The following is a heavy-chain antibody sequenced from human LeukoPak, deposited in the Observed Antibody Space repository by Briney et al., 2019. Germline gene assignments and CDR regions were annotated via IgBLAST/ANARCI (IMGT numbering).Heavy chain of an antibody. CDR2: IYYSGST. D-gene: IGHD5-12*01. J-gene: IGHJ4*02. CDR1: GGSVSSGSYY. CDR3: ARGDIVATHFDY. Sequence: ASETLSLTCTVSGGSVSSGSYYWSWIWQPPGKGLEWIGYIYYSGSTNYNPSLKSRVTISVDTSKNQFSLKLSSVTAADTAVYYCARGDIVATHFDYWGQGTLVTVSS. V-gene: IGHV4-61*01.